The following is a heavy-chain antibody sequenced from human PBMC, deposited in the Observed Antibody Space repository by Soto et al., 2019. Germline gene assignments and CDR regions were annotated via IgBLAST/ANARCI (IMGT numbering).Heavy chain of an antibody. CDR3: AHRPWVQLWLRESWFDP. CDR1: GFSLSTSGVG. D-gene: IGHD5-18*01. J-gene: IGHJ5*02. Sequence: QITLKESGPTLVKPTQTLTLTCTFSGFSLSTSGVGVGWIRQPPGKALEWLALIYWDDDKRYSPSLKSRLTITKDTSKTQVVLTMTNMDPVDTATYYCAHRPWVQLWLRESWFDPWGQGTLVTVSS. V-gene: IGHV2-5*02. CDR2: IYWDDDK.